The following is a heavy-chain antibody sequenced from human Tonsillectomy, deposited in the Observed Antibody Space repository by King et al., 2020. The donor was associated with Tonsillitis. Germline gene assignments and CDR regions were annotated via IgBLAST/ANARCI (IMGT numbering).Heavy chain of an antibody. CDR2: ITPFNGNT. CDR1: GYTFTYRY. D-gene: IGHD4-11*01. Sequence: QLVQSGAEVKKTGSSVKVSCKASGYTFTYRYLHWVRQAPGQALEWMGWITPFNGNTNYTQKFQDRVTITRDRSMSTAYMELSSLRSEDTALYYCARGVTTEDGAFDIWGQGKMVTVSS. V-gene: IGHV1-45*02. CDR3: ARGVTTEDGAFDI. J-gene: IGHJ3*02.